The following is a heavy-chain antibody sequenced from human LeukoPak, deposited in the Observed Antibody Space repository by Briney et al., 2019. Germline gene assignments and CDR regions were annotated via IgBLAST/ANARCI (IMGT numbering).Heavy chain of an antibody. Sequence: GGSLRLSCAASGLIFSNYEMNWVRQAPGKGLEWVSYISSSGTTIYCGDSVMGRFTISRDNARNSLYLQMNSLRAEDTAVYYCARGYFDSRGYYSPDTHDCWGQGTLVTVSS. CDR2: ISSSGTTI. V-gene: IGHV3-48*03. D-gene: IGHD3-22*01. CDR3: ARGYFDSRGYYSPDTHDC. J-gene: IGHJ4*02. CDR1: GLIFSNYE.